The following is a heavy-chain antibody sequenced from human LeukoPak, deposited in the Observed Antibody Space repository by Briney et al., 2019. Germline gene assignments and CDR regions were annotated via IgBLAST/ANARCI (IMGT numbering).Heavy chain of an antibody. CDR2: IYHSGST. Sequence: SETLSLTCTVSGYSISSGYYWGWIRQPPGKGLEWIGSIYHSGSTYYNPSLKSRVTISVDTSKNQFSLKLSSVTAADTAVYYCARDFAVVVPAAITPFFDYWGQGTLVTVSS. D-gene: IGHD2-2*02. CDR3: ARDFAVVVPAAITPFFDY. CDR1: GYSISSGYY. J-gene: IGHJ4*02. V-gene: IGHV4-38-2*02.